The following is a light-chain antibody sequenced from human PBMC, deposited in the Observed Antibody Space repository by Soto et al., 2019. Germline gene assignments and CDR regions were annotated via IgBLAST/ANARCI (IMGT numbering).Light chain of an antibody. CDR1: QSVLYSSNNENY. J-gene: IGKJ4*01. CDR2: WAS. Sequence: DIVMTQSPDSLAVSLGERATINCKSSQSVLYSSNNENYLAWYQQKPGQPPKLLIYWASTRESGVPDRFSGSGSGTDFTHTISSLQAEDVAVYYCQQYYSTPLTFGGGTKVEIK. V-gene: IGKV4-1*01. CDR3: QQYYSTPLT.